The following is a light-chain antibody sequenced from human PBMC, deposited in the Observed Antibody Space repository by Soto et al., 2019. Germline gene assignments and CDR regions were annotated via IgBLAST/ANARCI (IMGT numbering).Light chain of an antibody. CDR3: QHYVSSPWT. V-gene: IGKV3-20*01. CDR2: GAS. J-gene: IGKJ1*01. CDR1: QTVSSSY. Sequence: EIVLTQSPGTLSLSPGERATLSCRASQTVSSSYLAWYQQKPGQAPRLLIYGASIRVTGIPDRFSGSGSGTDFTLTISRLEPEYFAVYYCQHYVSSPWTFGHGTKVEIK.